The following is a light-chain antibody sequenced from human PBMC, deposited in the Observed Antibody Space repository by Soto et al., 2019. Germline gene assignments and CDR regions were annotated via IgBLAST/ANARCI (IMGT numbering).Light chain of an antibody. V-gene: IGKV3-20*01. CDR2: GAS. CDR3: QQYDNSPLT. J-gene: IGKJ4*01. Sequence: DIVLTQSPGTLSLSPGERVTLSCRASQSVSSIYLAWYQQKPGQAPRLLIYGASNRATGIPDRFSGGGSGTDFTLTISRLEPEDFAVYYCQQYDNSPLTFGGGTKVEIK. CDR1: QSVSSIY.